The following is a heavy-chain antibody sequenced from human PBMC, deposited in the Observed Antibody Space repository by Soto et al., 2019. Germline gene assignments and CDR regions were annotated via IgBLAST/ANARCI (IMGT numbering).Heavy chain of an antibody. V-gene: IGHV3-66*01. J-gene: IGHJ6*02. Sequence: EVQLVESGGGLVQPGGSLRLSCAASEFTASSNYMSWVRQAPGKGLEWVSVIYSGGRTYYADSLKGRFTISRDNSKNTLYPQMNSLRAEDTAGYYCARDRIPTAMDVWGPGTTVTASS. CDR3: ARDRIPTAMDV. D-gene: IGHD3-10*01. CDR1: EFTASSNY. CDR2: IYSGGRT.